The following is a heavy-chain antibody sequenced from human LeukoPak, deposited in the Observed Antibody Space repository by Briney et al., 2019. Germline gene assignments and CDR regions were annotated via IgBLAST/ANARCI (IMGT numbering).Heavy chain of an antibody. Sequence: PSETLSLTCAVSGGSIGSSNWWSWVRQPPGKGLEWIGEIYHSGSTNYNPSLKSRVTISVDKSKNQFSLKLSSVTAADTAVYYCARDPLLNTIFPIWGQGTMVTVSS. J-gene: IGHJ3*02. D-gene: IGHD3-9*01. CDR1: GGSIGSSNW. V-gene: IGHV4-4*02. CDR3: ARDPLLNTIFPI. CDR2: IYHSGST.